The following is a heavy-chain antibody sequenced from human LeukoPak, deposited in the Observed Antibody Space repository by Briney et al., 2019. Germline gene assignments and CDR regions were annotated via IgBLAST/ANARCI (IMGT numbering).Heavy chain of an antibody. V-gene: IGHV3-23*01. J-gene: IGHJ4*02. D-gene: IGHD2-21*02. CDR2: ISGSGGST. CDR1: GFTFSSYA. CDR3: AKESSSCGGDCYGALPFDY. Sequence: GGSLRLSCAASGFTFSSYAMSWVRQAPGKGLEWVSAISGSGGSTYYADSVKGRFTISRDNAKNSLYLQMNSLRAEDTALYYCAKESSSCGGDCYGALPFDYWGQGTLVTVSS.